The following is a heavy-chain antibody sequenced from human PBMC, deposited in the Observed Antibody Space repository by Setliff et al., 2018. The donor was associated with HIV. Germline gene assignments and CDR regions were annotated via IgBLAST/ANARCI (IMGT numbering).Heavy chain of an antibody. CDR1: GYSFNSYG. Sequence: PSVKVSCKASGYSFNSYGISWVRQAPGQELEWMGWINTYNGNRHYAQNLQGRVTMNTDTSTSTAYMGLRNLISDDTAVYFCARDLGYYYYMDVWGTGSPVTVSS. CDR2: INTYNGNR. J-gene: IGHJ6*03. CDR3: ARDLGYYYYMDV. V-gene: IGHV1-18*01.